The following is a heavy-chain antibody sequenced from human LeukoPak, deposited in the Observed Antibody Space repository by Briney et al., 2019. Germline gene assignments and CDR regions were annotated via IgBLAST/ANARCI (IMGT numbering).Heavy chain of an antibody. D-gene: IGHD3-16*01. J-gene: IGHJ3*02. Sequence: GGSLRLSCAASGFTVSSNYMSWVRQAPGKGLEWVSVIYSGSSTYYADSVKGRFSISRDKSKNALYVQMNTLRAEDTAVYYCARGGGDDAFDIWGQGTMVTVSS. V-gene: IGHV3-66*01. CDR3: ARGGGDDAFDI. CDR2: IYSGSST. CDR1: GFTVSSNY.